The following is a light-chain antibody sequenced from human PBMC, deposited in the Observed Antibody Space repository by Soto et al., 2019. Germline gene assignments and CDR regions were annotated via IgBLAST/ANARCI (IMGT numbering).Light chain of an antibody. CDR1: SSDIGDSNY. Sequence: QSVLTHPRSVSGSPGQSVTISCTGTSSDIGDSNYVSWYQQHPGKAPKLLIYDVTRRPSGVPDRFSGSKSGNTASLTISGLQAADEADYFCCSYAGSYTLVFGGGTKLTVL. J-gene: IGLJ2*01. V-gene: IGLV2-11*01. CDR3: CSYAGSYTLV. CDR2: DVT.